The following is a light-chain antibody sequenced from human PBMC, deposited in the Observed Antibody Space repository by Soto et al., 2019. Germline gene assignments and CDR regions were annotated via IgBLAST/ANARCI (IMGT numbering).Light chain of an antibody. CDR3: QQYGTSRT. J-gene: IGKJ1*01. V-gene: IGKV3-20*01. CDR2: GAS. CDR1: QSVSSSY. Sequence: EIVLTQSPGTLSLSPGERATLSCRASQSVSSSYLAWYQQKPGQAPRLLIYGASSRATGIPDRFSGSGSGTDFTLTISLLDPEDFALYYCQQYGTSRTFGQGTKVEIK.